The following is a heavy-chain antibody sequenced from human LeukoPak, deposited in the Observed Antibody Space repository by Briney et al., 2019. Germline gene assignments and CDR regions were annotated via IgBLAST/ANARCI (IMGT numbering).Heavy chain of an antibody. CDR1: GGSISSSSYY. CDR3: ASNGYDSSGYYSD. CDR2: IYYSGST. J-gene: IGHJ4*02. V-gene: IGHV4-39*01. D-gene: IGHD3-22*01. Sequence: SETLSLTCTVSGGSISSSSYYWGWIRQPPGKGLEWIGSIYYSGSTYYNPSLKSRVTISVDTSKNQFSLKLSSATAADTAVYYCASNGYDSSGYYSDWGQGTLVTVSS.